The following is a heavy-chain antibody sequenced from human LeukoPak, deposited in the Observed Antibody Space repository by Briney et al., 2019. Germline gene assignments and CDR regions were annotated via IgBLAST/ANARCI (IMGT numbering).Heavy chain of an antibody. D-gene: IGHD3-22*01. CDR2: IYYSGST. Sequence: SETLSLTCTVSGGSISSSSYYWGWIRQPPGKGLEWIGSIYYSGSTYYNPSLKSRVTISVDTSKNQFSLKLSSVTAADTAVYYCARDSGIRLYDSNWFDPWGQGTLVTVSS. J-gene: IGHJ5*02. CDR3: ARDSGIRLYDSNWFDP. V-gene: IGHV4-39*07. CDR1: GGSISSSSYY.